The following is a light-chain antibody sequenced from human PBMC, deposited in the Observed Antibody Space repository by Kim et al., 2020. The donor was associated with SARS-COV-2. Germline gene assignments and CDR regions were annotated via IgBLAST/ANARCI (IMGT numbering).Light chain of an antibody. CDR2: GNS. CDR1: SSNIGAGYD. CDR3: QSYDSSLSGSYV. Sequence: VTSSCTGSSSNIGAGYDVHWYQQLPDTAPKLLIYGNSNRPSGVPDRFSGSKSGTSASLAITGLQAEDEADYYCQSYDSSLSGSYVFGTGTKVTVL. V-gene: IGLV1-40*01. J-gene: IGLJ1*01.